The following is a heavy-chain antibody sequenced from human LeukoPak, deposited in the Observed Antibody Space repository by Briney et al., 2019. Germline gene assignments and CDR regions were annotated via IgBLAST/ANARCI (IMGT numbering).Heavy chain of an antibody. D-gene: IGHD6-13*01. CDR1: GGSISSSSYY. CDR2: IYYSRST. J-gene: IGHJ5*02. V-gene: IGHV4-39*01. Sequence: PSETLSLTCTVSGGSISSSSYYWGWIRQPPGKGLEWIGSIYYSRSTYYNPSLKSRVTISVDTSKNQFSLKLSSVTAADTAVYYCARLRIAAADNWFDPWGQGTLVTVSS. CDR3: ARLRIAAADNWFDP.